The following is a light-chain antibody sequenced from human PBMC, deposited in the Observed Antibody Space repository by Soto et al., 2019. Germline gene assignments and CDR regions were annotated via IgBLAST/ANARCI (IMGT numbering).Light chain of an antibody. J-gene: IGLJ2*01. CDR1: SSDIGGYKF. CDR3: SSYAGSNNVL. V-gene: IGLV2-8*01. Sequence: QSVLTQPPSASGSPGQSVTISCTGTSSDIGGYKFVSWYQQHPGKAPKLMIYEVSKWPSGVPDRFSGSKSGNTASLTVSGLQADDEADYYCSSYAGSNNVLFGGGTKLTVL. CDR2: EVS.